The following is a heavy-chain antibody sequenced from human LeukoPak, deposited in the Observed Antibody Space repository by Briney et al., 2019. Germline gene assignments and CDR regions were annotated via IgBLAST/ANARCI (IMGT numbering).Heavy chain of an antibody. CDR1: GGSISSYH. D-gene: IGHD1-26*01. CDR2: IFYSGST. Sequence: SETLSLTCTVSGGSISSYHWSWIRQPPGKGLEWIGYIFYSGSTNYNPSLKSRVTISVDTSKNQFSLKLRSVTAADTAVYYCARGSGIYYPPDYWGQGTLVTVSS. J-gene: IGHJ4*02. CDR3: ARGSGIYYPPDY. V-gene: IGHV4-59*01.